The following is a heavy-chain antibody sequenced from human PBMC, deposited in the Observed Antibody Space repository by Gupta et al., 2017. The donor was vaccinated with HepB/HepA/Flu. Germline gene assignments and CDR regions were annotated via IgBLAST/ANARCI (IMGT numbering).Heavy chain of an antibody. CDR1: EFTISDHY. D-gene: IGHD1-26*01. Sequence: EVQLVESGGNWVQPGGPMRSSCAASEFTISDHYMDWVRQAPGKGLEWVGRTKNKANRYTTEYAASVKGRFTISRDDSKNSLYLQMNSLKTEDTAVYFCTRWRAGAQDYWGQGTLVTVSS. CDR3: TRWRAGAQDY. V-gene: IGHV3-72*01. CDR2: TKNKANRYTT. J-gene: IGHJ4*02.